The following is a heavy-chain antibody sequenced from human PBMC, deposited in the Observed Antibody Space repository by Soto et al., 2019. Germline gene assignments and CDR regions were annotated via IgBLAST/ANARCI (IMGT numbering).Heavy chain of an antibody. V-gene: IGHV1-3*01. D-gene: IGHD2-15*01. Sequence: ASVKVSCKASGYTFTRYTMNWVRQAPGQRLEWMGWINPDNGNTKSSQKFQDRVVITRDTSASTAYMDLSSLRSEDTAVYYCARGIATGQLDTWGQGTPVTVSS. J-gene: IGHJ5*02. CDR3: ARGIATGQLDT. CDR1: GYTFTRYT. CDR2: INPDNGNT.